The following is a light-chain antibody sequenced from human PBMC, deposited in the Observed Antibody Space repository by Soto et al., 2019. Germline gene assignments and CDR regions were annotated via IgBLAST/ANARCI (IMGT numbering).Light chain of an antibody. Sequence: VVLTQSPGTLSLSPGERATLSCRASQRLYNYQVAWYQQKPGQAPRLVIYNTSSRAPGVPDRFSASGSGTDFTLTISTLEPEDFAVYSCPAYGSPWTFGQGTKVDIK. CDR1: QRLYNYQ. J-gene: IGKJ1*01. V-gene: IGKV3-20*01. CDR2: NTS. CDR3: PAYGSPWT.